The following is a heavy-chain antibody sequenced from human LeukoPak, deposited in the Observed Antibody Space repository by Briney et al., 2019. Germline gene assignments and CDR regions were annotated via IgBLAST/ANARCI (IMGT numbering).Heavy chain of an antibody. CDR2: ISSSSSTI. D-gene: IGHD2-2*01. CDR1: GFTFSSYS. J-gene: IGHJ4*02. Sequence: GRSLRLSCAASGFTFSSYSMNWVRQAPGKGLEWVSYISSSSSTIYYADSVKGRFTISRDNAKNSLYLQMNSLRAEDTAVYYCARDGGIVVVPAATYFDYWGQGTLVTVSS. V-gene: IGHV3-48*01. CDR3: ARDGGIVVVPAATYFDY.